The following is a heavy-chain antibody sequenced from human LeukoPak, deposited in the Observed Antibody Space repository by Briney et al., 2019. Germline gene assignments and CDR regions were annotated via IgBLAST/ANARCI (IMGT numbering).Heavy chain of an antibody. CDR1: GFTFRNYA. J-gene: IGHJ4*02. V-gene: IGHV3-23*01. CDR3: AKPLIPVAGTLYFDY. CDR2: ISNSGTSI. D-gene: IGHD6-19*01. Sequence: GGSLRLSCAASGFTFRNYAVSWVRQAPGKGLEWVSYISNSGTSIYYADSVKGRFTISRDNSRNTLFLHMNSLRAEDTAFYYCAKPLIPVAGTLYFDYWGQGTLVTVSS.